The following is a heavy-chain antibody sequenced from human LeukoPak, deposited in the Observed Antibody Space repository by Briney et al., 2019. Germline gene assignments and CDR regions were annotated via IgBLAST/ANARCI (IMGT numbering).Heavy chain of an antibody. Sequence: ASVKDSCKASGYTFTSYAMHWVRQAPGQRLEWMGWINAGNGNTKYSQEFQGRVTITRDTSASIAYMELSSLRSEDMAVYYCARDSGPSAFDIWGQGTMVTVSS. V-gene: IGHV1-3*03. CDR2: INAGNGNT. CDR1: GYTFTSYA. CDR3: ARDSGPSAFDI. D-gene: IGHD3-10*01. J-gene: IGHJ3*02.